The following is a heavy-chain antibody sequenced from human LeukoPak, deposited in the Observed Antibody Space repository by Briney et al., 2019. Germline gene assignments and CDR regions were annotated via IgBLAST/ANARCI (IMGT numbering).Heavy chain of an antibody. Sequence: GSLRLSCAASGFTFSSYEMNWVRQAPGKGLEWIGEINHSGSTNYNPSLKSRVTISVDTSKNQFSLKLSSVTAADTAVYYCARSLTNYYDTRRRWFDPWGQGTLVTVSS. V-gene: IGHV4-34*01. CDR2: INHSGST. CDR3: ARSLTNYYDTRRRWFDP. CDR1: GFTFSSYE. D-gene: IGHD3-22*01. J-gene: IGHJ5*02.